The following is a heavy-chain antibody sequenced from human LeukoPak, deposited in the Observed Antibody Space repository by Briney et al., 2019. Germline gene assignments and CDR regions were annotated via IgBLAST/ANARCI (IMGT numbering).Heavy chain of an antibody. D-gene: IGHD4-17*01. CDR1: GGSISSSSYY. CDR3: ARDRPNYGDYDYDAFDI. Sequence: SETLALTGTISGGSISSSSYYWGWILQPPGKGLEWIGRIYYSGSTYYNPSLKSRVTISVDASNNQFSLKLSSVTAADTAVYYCARDRPNYGDYDYDAFDIWGQGIMVTFSS. V-gene: IGHV4-39*07. CDR2: IYYSGST. J-gene: IGHJ3*02.